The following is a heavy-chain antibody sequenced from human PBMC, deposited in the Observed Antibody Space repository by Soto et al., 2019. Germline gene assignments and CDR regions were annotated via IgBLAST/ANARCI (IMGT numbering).Heavy chain of an antibody. Sequence: EVQLVESGGGLVQPGGSLRLSCAASGFTFSSYDMHWVRQATGKGLEWVSAIGTAGDTYYPGSVKGRFTISRENAKNSLYLQMNSLRAEDTAVYYCARGWGYYDSSGYAPDYWGQGTLVTVSS. V-gene: IGHV3-13*01. J-gene: IGHJ4*02. D-gene: IGHD3-22*01. CDR3: ARGWGYYDSSGYAPDY. CDR2: IGTAGDT. CDR1: GFTFSSYD.